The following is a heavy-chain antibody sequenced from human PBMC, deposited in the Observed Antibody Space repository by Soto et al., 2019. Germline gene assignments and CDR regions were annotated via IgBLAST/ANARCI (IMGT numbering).Heavy chain of an antibody. J-gene: IGHJ6*02. V-gene: IGHV3-23*01. Sequence: EVQLLESGGGLVQPGGSLRLSCGASGFTFSDNAMTWVRQAPGKGLEWVSSISDDGDSTYYADSVKGRFAVSRDNSKNTLFLPMNSLGAEDTAVYYCAKSLSTAVKYGLDVWGQGTSVTVSS. CDR1: GFTFSDNA. CDR3: AKSLSTAVKYGLDV. D-gene: IGHD2-2*01. CDR2: ISDDGDST.